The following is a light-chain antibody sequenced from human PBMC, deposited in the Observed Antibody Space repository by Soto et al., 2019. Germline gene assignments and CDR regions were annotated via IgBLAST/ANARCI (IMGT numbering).Light chain of an antibody. CDR2: DAS. J-gene: IGKJ2*01. CDR3: QQRGDRPRT. CDR1: QSVSNY. V-gene: IGKV3-11*01. Sequence: EIVLTQSPAALSLSPGERATLSCRASQSVSNYLAWYQQRPGRAPRLLIYDASHRATGIPARFSGSGSGTYFTLTINSLEPEDFAVYYCQQRGDRPRTFGQGTKLEIK.